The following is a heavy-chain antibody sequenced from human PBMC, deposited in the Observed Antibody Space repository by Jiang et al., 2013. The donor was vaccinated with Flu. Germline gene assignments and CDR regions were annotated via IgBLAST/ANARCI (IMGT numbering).Heavy chain of an antibody. CDR3: ARKHGDCTGYDCYYFDY. CDR2: LGSA. D-gene: IGHD2-8*02. J-gene: IGHJ4*02. V-gene: IGHV1-69*11. Sequence: LGSAKYAQNFQGRVTITADESTSTGYMELTSLRSEDTAIYYCARKHGDCTGYDCYYFDYWGQGTQVTVSS.